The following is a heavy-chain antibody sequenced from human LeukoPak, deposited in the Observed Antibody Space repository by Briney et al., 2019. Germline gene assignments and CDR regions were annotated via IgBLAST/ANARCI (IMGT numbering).Heavy chain of an antibody. Sequence: GGSLRLSCAASGFTFSSYAMSWVRQAPGKGLGWVSAISGSGGSTYYADSVKGRFTISRDNSKNTLYLQMNSLRAEDTAVYYCAKEVYCSSTSCYAPVSWFDPWGQGTLVTVSS. CDR2: ISGSGGST. D-gene: IGHD2-2*01. CDR3: AKEVYCSSTSCYAPVSWFDP. CDR1: GFTFSSYA. V-gene: IGHV3-23*01. J-gene: IGHJ5*02.